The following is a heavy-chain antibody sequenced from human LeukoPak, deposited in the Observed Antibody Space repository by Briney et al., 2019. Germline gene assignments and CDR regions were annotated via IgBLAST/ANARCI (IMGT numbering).Heavy chain of an antibody. CDR2: ISAYNGNT. V-gene: IGHV1-18*01. J-gene: IGHJ4*02. Sequence: ASVQVSCKASGYTFTSYGISWVRQAPGQGLEWMGWISAYNGNTNYAQKLQGRVTMTTDTSTSTAYMELRSLRSDDTAVYYCARDFTMIVVVPGDYWGQGTLVTVSS. CDR3: ARDFTMIVVVPGDY. D-gene: IGHD3-22*01. CDR1: GYTFTSYG.